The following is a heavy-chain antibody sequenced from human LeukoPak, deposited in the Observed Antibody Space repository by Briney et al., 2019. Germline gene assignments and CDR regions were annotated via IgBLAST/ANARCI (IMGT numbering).Heavy chain of an antibody. V-gene: IGHV3-74*01. D-gene: IGHD1-26*01. CDR3: ARDGSYKFDY. CDR2: LRSDGTT. CDR1: GFTFSNSW. J-gene: IGHJ4*02. Sequence: GGSLRLSCAASGFTFSNSWMHWVRQTPGKGLVWVSCLRSDGTTTYAESVKGRFTISRDSAKNTLYLQMNSLRAEDTAVYYCARDGSYKFDYWGQGTLVPVSP.